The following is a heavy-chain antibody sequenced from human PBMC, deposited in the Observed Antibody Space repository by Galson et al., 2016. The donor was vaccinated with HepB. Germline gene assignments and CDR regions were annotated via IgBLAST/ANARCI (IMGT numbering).Heavy chain of an antibody. Sequence: LSLTCNVYGGSFRGYSWTWIRQPPGKGLEWVGEVSHSGGTNCNPSLKSRVTISVDTSKNQFSLNISSVTAADTAVYYCARGMYAARGWFDPWGQGTLVAVSS. D-gene: IGHD6-6*01. V-gene: IGHV4-34*01. J-gene: IGHJ5*02. CDR2: VSHSGGT. CDR1: GGSFRGYS. CDR3: ARGMYAARGWFDP.